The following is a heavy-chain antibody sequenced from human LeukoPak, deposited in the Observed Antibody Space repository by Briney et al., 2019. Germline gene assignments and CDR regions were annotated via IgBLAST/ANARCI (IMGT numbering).Heavy chain of an antibody. CDR3: AGLYGSGSYFDY. D-gene: IGHD3-10*01. V-gene: IGHV4-59*08. CDR1: GGSISSYY. Sequence: SETLSLTCTVSGGSISSYYWSWIRQPPGKGLEWIGYIYYSGSTNYNPSLKSRVTISVDTSKNQFSLKLSSVTAADTAVYYGAGLYGSGSYFDYWGQGTLVTVSS. J-gene: IGHJ4*02. CDR2: IYYSGST.